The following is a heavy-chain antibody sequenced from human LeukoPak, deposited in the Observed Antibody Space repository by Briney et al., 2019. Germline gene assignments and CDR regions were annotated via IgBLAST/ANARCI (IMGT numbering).Heavy chain of an antibody. J-gene: IGHJ4*02. Sequence: PGGSLRLSCAASGFTFSSYSMSWVRQAPGKGLEWVSSISSSSYIYYADSVKGRFTISRDNAKNSLYLQMNSLRAEDTAVYYCARAYGDYEPFDYWGQGTLVTVSS. V-gene: IGHV3-21*01. D-gene: IGHD4-17*01. CDR2: ISSSSYI. CDR1: GFTFSSYS. CDR3: ARAYGDYEPFDY.